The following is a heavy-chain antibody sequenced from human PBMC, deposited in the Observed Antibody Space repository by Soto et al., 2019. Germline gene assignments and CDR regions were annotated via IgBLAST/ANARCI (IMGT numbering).Heavy chain of an antibody. CDR3: ASPSYSSSWYPHDY. CDR2: IIPIFGTA. J-gene: IGHJ4*02. CDR1: GYTFTSYG. V-gene: IGHV1-69*13. D-gene: IGHD6-13*01. Sequence: SVKVSCKASGYTFTSYGISWVRQAPGQGLEWMGGIIPIFGTANYAQKFQGRVTITADESTSTAYMELSSLRSEDTAVYYCASPSYSSSWYPHDYWGQGTLVTVPQ.